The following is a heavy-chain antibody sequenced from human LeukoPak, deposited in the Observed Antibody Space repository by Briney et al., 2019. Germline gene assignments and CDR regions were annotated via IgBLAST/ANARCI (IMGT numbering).Heavy chain of an antibody. V-gene: IGHV3-43*01. D-gene: IGHD3-10*01. CDR3: ARFTPFDY. J-gene: IGHJ4*02. CDR2: ISWDGGGT. CDR1: GFTFDDNS. Sequence: PGGSLRLSCAASGFTFDDNSKHWVRQPAGKGLEWVSLISWDGGGTYYADSVKGRFAISRDNAKNSLYLQMNSLRAEDTAVYYCARFTPFDYWGQGTLVTVSS.